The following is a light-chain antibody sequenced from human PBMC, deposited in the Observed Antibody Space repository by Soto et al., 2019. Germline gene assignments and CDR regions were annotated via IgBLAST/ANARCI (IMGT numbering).Light chain of an antibody. CDR2: LGS. Sequence: DIVLTQSPLSLPVTPGEPASISCRSSRSLLHSNGYNYLNWYLQKPGQSPQLLIYLGSNRASGVPDRFSGSGSGTDFTLKISRVEAEDVGLYYCAQGLQTPLTFGGGTKVEIK. V-gene: IGKV2-28*01. CDR3: AQGLQTPLT. CDR1: RSLLHSNGYNY. J-gene: IGKJ4*01.